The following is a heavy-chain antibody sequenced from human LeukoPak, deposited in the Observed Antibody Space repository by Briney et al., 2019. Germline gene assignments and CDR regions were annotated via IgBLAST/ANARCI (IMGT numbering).Heavy chain of an antibody. Sequence: GGSLRLSCAASGFTFSNYAMHWVRQAPGQGLEWMGWINPNSGGTNYAQKFQGWVTMTRDTSISTAYMELSRLRSDDTAVYYCARGSGASGIYGMDVWGQGTTVTVSS. J-gene: IGHJ6*02. CDR2: INPNSGGT. D-gene: IGHD3-10*01. CDR1: GFTFSNYA. CDR3: ARGSGASGIYGMDV. V-gene: IGHV1-2*04.